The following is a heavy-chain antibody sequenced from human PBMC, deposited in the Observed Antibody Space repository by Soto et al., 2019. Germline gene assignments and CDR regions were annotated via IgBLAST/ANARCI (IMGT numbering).Heavy chain of an antibody. CDR2: IYYSGST. CDR3: ARETVVPAAMSWFDP. J-gene: IGHJ5*02. V-gene: IGHV4-59*01. Sequence: SETLSLTCTVSGGSISSYYWSWIRQPPGKGLEWIGYIYYSGSTNYNPSLKSRVTISVDTSKNQFSLKLSSVTAADTAVYYCARETVVPAAMSWFDPWGQGTLVTVSS. D-gene: IGHD2-2*01. CDR1: GGSISSYY.